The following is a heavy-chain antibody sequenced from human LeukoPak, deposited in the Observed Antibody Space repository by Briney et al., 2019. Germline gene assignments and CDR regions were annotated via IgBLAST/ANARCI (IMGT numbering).Heavy chain of an antibody. CDR3: AREFSDSSGFGGAFDI. D-gene: IGHD3-22*01. J-gene: IGHJ3*02. CDR2: ISAYNGNT. V-gene: IGHV1-18*01. CDR1: GYTFTSYG. Sequence: ASVKVSCKASGYTFTSYGISWVRQAPGQGLEWMGWISAYNGNTNDAQKLQGRVTMTTDTSTSTAYMELRSLRSDDTAVYYCAREFSDSSGFGGAFDIWGQGTMVTVSS.